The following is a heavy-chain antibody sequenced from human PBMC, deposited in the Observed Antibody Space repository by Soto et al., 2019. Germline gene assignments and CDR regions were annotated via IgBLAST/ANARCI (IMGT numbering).Heavy chain of an antibody. CDR1: GGSISSYY. V-gene: IGHV4-4*08. D-gene: IGHD1-26*01. J-gene: IGHJ5*02. CDR2: IYDSGST. Sequence: SETLSLTCTVSGGSISSYYWSWIRQPPGKGLEYIGYIYDSGSTNYNPSLKSRVTISVDTSKNQFSLKLSSVTAADTAVYYCATQEVGGTYVYTFDPWGQGTLVTVSS. CDR3: ATQEVGGTYVYTFDP.